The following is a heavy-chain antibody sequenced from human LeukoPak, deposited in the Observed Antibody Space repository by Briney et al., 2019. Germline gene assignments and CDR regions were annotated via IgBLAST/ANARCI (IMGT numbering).Heavy chain of an antibody. CDR1: GFSFSSYT. J-gene: IGHJ4*02. V-gene: IGHV3-64D*06. Sequence: GGSLRLSCSASGFSFSSYTMHWVRQAPGKGLEYVSGISSNGVNTYYPDSVRGRFTISRDNSKNTLYLQMSSLRPEDTAVYSCVKGDVYTSSGLDYWGQGTLVSVSS. CDR2: ISSNGVNT. D-gene: IGHD3-16*01. CDR3: VKGDVYTSSGLDY.